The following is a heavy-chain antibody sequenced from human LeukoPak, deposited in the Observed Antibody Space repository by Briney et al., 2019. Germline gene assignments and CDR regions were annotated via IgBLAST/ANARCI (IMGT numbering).Heavy chain of an antibody. J-gene: IGHJ4*02. D-gene: IGHD1-26*01. CDR1: GFTFSSYG. V-gene: IGHV3-33*06. CDR3: AKETLGATYYDY. Sequence: GRSLRLSCAASGFTFSSYGMHWVHQAPGKGLEWVAVIWYDGSNKYYADSVKGRFTISRDNSKNTLYLQMNSLRAEDTAVYYCAKETLGATYYDYWGQGTLVTVSS. CDR2: IWYDGSNK.